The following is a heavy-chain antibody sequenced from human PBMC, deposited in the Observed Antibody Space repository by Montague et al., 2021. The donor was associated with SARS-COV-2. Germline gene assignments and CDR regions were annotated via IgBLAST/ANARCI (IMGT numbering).Heavy chain of an antibody. CDR3: AKGDRWNWFDP. V-gene: IGHV4-59*01. CDR1: GGSISSDY. J-gene: IGHJ5*02. D-gene: IGHD3-16*01. CDR2: IYYRGTT. Sequence: SETLSLTCSVSGGSISSDYWSWIRQSPGKGLEWIGYIYYRGTTNYNPSLKSRVTFSVDTSKNQFSPQLIALTAADTAVYFCAKGDRWNWFDPWGQGVLVTVSS.